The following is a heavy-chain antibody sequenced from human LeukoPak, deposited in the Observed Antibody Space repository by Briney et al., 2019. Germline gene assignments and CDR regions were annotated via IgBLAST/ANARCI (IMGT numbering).Heavy chain of an antibody. D-gene: IGHD2-2*01. Sequence: PSETLSLTCTVSGGSISSYYWGWIRQPPGKGLEWIGSIFYSGSPYYNPSLKSRVTISVDAAKNQFSLRLTSVTAADTAVYYCARLKGVPAADYWGQGTLVTVSS. V-gene: IGHV4-39*01. J-gene: IGHJ4*02. CDR1: GGSISSYY. CDR2: IFYSGSP. CDR3: ARLKGVPAADY.